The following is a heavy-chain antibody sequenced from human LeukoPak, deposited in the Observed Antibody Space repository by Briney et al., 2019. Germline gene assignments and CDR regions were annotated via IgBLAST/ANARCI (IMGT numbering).Heavy chain of an antibody. CDR1: GYTFTGYY. J-gene: IGHJ6*02. Sequence: GASVKVSCKASGYTFTGYYMHWVRQAPGQGLEWMGWINPNSGGTNYAQKFQGRVTMTRDTSISTAYMELSRLRSDDTAVYYCARDGGSGNRRYYYYYGMDVWGQGTTVTVSS. CDR2: INPNSGGT. D-gene: IGHD3-10*01. V-gene: IGHV1-2*02. CDR3: ARDGGSGNRRYYYYYGMDV.